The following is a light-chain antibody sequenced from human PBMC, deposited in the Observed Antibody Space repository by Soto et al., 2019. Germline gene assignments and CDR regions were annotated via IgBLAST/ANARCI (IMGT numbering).Light chain of an antibody. CDR1: QSIGTS. CDR2: DAF. Sequence: EIVLTQSPATLSLSPGERATLSCRASQSIGTSLDWYQQKPGQVPRLLIFDAFDRATGMPARFSGSGSGTDFTLTISNLEPDDFAVYYCQQRSQWPLTFGGGTKVDIK. CDR3: QQRSQWPLT. V-gene: IGKV3-11*01. J-gene: IGKJ4*02.